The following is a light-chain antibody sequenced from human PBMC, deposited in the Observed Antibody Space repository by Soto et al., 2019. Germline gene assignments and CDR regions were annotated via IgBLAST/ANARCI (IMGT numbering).Light chain of an antibody. CDR3: LQVYSFPRT. V-gene: IGKV1-12*01. CDR1: QEIGGR. J-gene: IGKJ1*01. Sequence: DIQMTQSQSSVSACVGDRMTITCRASQEIGGRLAWFQQKPGKAPQYLIQAASILQSGVPSRFSGSGSGTEFILTINNLHPEDFASYFCLQVYSFPRTFGLGTKVDSK. CDR2: AAS.